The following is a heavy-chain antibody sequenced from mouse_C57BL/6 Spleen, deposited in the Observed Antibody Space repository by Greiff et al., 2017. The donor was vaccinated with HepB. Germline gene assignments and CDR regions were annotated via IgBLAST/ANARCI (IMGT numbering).Heavy chain of an antibody. CDR1: GYTFTSYW. CDR2: IHPNSGST. D-gene: IGHD1-3*01. J-gene: IGHJ4*01. V-gene: IGHV1-64*01. Sequence: QVQLKQSGAELVKPGASVKLSCKASGYTFTSYWMHWVKQRPGQGLEWIGMIHPNSGSTNYNEKFKSKATLTVDKSSSTAYMQLSSLTSEDSAVYYCAKLYYAMDYWGQGTSVTVSS. CDR3: AKLYYAMDY.